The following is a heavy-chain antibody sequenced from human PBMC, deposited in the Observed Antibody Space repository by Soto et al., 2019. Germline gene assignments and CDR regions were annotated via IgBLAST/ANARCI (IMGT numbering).Heavy chain of an antibody. CDR2: INAGNGNT. CDR1: GYTFSNYG. Sequence: QVQLVQSGAEVKKPGASVKVSCKASGYTFSNYGIHWVRQAPGQRLEWMGWINAGNGNTKYSEKFQGRVTITRDTSASTAYMELSSLRSEDTAVYYCARSGYSSGWYHWYFDFRGRGTLVTVSS. J-gene: IGHJ2*01. CDR3: ARSGYSSGWYHWYFDF. V-gene: IGHV1-3*01. D-gene: IGHD6-19*01.